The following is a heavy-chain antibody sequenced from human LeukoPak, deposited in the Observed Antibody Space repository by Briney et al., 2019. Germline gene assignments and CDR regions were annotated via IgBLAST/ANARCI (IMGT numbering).Heavy chain of an antibody. CDR2: IKQDGSEE. J-gene: IGHJ2*01. CDR1: GFTFSNYR. Sequence: PGGSLRLSCATSGFTFSNYRMSWVRQAPGKGLEWVANIKQDGSEEYYVDSVKGRFTISRDNAKDSLSLQMNSLRVEDTAVYYCARNGRVLEWVYWYFDLWGRGTLVTVSS. CDR3: ARNGRVLEWVYWYFDL. D-gene: IGHD3-3*01. V-gene: IGHV3-7*01.